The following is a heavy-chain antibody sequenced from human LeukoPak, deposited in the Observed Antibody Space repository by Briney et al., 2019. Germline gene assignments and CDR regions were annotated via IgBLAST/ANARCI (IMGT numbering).Heavy chain of an antibody. CDR1: GFTFSSYW. Sequence: PGGSLRLSCAASGFTFSSYWMSWVRQAPGKGLVWVSRINSDGSSTSYADSVKGRFTISRDNAKNTLYLQMNSLRAEDTAVYYCARERFDYGDAFDIWGQGTMVTVSS. D-gene: IGHD4-17*01. CDR3: ARERFDYGDAFDI. J-gene: IGHJ3*02. CDR2: INSDGSST. V-gene: IGHV3-74*01.